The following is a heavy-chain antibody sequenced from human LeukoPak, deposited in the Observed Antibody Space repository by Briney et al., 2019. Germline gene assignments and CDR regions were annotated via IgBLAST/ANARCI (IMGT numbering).Heavy chain of an antibody. Sequence: GGSLRLSCAASGFTFSSYGMSWVRQAPGKGLEWVSAISGSGGSTYYADSVKGRFTISRDNSKNTLYLQMNSLRAEDTVVYYCAKDPTIGYFDWLPNFDYWGQGTLVTVSS. J-gene: IGHJ4*02. V-gene: IGHV3-23*01. CDR2: ISGSGGST. CDR3: AKDPTIGYFDWLPNFDY. D-gene: IGHD3-9*01. CDR1: GFTFSSYG.